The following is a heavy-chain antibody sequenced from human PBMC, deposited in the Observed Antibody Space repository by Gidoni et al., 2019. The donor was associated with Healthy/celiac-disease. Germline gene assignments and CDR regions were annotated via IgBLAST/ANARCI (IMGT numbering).Heavy chain of an antibody. D-gene: IGHD3-9*01. J-gene: IGHJ5*02. CDR2: MNPNSGNT. V-gene: IGHV1-8*01. CDR3: ARVYYDILTGYEYNWFDP. CDR1: GYTFPSYD. Sequence: QVQLVQSGAEVKKPGASVKVSCKASGYTFPSYDINWVRQATGQGLEWMGWMNPNSGNTGYAQKFQGRVTMTRNTSISTAYMELSSLRSEDTAVYYCARVYYDILTGYEYNWFDPWGQGTLVTVSS.